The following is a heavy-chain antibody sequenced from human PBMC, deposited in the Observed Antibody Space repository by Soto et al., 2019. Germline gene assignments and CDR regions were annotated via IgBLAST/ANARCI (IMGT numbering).Heavy chain of an antibody. J-gene: IGHJ4*02. Sequence: QVQLVQSGAEMKKPGSSVKVSCKASGGTFSSYAISWVRQAPGQGLEWMGGIIPIFGTANYAQKFQGRVTITADEPTSTAYMELSSLRSEDTAVYYCARGDFWSGYYFWCDYWGQGTLVTVSS. CDR1: GGTFSSYA. CDR2: IIPIFGTA. D-gene: IGHD3-3*01. V-gene: IGHV1-69*01. CDR3: ARGDFWSGYYFWCDY.